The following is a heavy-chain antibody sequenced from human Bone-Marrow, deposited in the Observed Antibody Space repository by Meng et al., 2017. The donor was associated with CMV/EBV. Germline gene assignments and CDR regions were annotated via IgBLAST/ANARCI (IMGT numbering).Heavy chain of an antibody. D-gene: IGHD3-9*01. CDR1: GGSISSSSYY. V-gene: IGHV4-39*01. CDR2: IYYSGST. Sequence: SETLSLTCTVSGGSISSSSYYWGWIRQPPGKGLEWIGSIYYSGSTYYNPSLKSRVTISVDTSKNQFSLKLSSVTAADTAVYYCARLNDILAGYCDYLGQGTTVTVSS. CDR3: ARLNDILAGYCDY. J-gene: IGHJ4*02.